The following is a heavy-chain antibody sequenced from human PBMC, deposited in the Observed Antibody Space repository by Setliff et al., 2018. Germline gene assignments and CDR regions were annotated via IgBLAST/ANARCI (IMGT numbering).Heavy chain of an antibody. J-gene: IGHJ1*01. CDR1: GGSVSSTSHY. Sequence: SETLSLTCNVSGGSVSSTSHYWGWIHQPPGKGMEWIGSVYYSGYTYYNPSLQSRVTISVDMSKNQFSMKLTSVTAADTAVYYCARVDFTMIQGVLGLWGQGTLVTVSS. D-gene: IGHD3-10*01. V-gene: IGHV4-39*07. CDR2: VYYSGYT. CDR3: ARVDFTMIQGVLGL.